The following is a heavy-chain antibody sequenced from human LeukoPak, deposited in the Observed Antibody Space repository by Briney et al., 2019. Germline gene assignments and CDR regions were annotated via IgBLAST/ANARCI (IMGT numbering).Heavy chain of an antibody. CDR3: AKDADFEYSTSPDH. CDR1: GFIFSNYA. D-gene: IGHD2/OR15-2a*01. Sequence: GGSLRLSCAASGFIFSNYAMNWVRQGPGKGLEWVSSISNSGRGTYYADFVQGRFIISRDNSKSTVYLQMNSLRAEDTAIYFCAKDADFEYSTSPDHWGQGALVTVSS. J-gene: IGHJ4*02. V-gene: IGHV3-23*01. CDR2: ISNSGRGT.